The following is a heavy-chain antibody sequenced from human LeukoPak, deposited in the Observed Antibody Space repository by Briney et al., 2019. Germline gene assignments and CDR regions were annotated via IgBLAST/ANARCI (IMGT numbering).Heavy chain of an antibody. CDR2: IYHSGSA. V-gene: IGHV4-30-2*01. D-gene: IGHD1-26*01. Sequence: TLSLTCTVSGGSISSGGYYWSWIRQPPGKGLEWIGYIYHSGSAYYNPSLKSRVTISVDRSKNQFSLKLSSVTAADTAVYYCARDVGGGSSNWFDPWGQGTLVTVSS. J-gene: IGHJ5*02. CDR3: ARDVGGGSSNWFDP. CDR1: GGSISSGGYY.